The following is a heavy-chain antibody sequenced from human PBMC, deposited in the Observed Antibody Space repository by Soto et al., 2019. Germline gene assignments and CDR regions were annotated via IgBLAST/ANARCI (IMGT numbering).Heavy chain of an antibody. CDR1: GYTFTSYG. CDR3: ARGVGAAYYFDY. Sequence: QVKLVQSGAEVKKPGASVKVSCKASGYTFTSYGISWVRQAPGQGREWMGRISAYRGNTNYAQMHQGRVTMTTETSTSTGHMELRSLGSADTAVYYGARGVGAAYYFDYWGQGTLVTVSS. D-gene: IGHD1-26*01. V-gene: IGHV1-18*01. J-gene: IGHJ4*02. CDR2: ISAYRGNT.